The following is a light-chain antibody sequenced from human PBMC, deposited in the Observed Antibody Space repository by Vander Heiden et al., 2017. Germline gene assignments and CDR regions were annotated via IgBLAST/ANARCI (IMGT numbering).Light chain of an antibody. CDR3: QQRSNGPQT. CDR2: DAS. Sequence: EIVLTQSPATLSLSPGERATLSCRASQSVSSYLAWYQQKPGQAPRLLIYDASNRATGIPARFSGSGSGTDCTRTSSSLEPEDFAVYYCQQRSNGPQTFGQGTKVEIK. V-gene: IGKV3-11*01. CDR1: QSVSSY. J-gene: IGKJ1*01.